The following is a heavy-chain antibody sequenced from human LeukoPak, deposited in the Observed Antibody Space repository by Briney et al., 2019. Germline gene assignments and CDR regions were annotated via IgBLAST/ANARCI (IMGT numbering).Heavy chain of an antibody. J-gene: IGHJ6*03. CDR3: ARGRFPGYYYYMDV. V-gene: IGHV4-39*01. Sequence: SETLSLTCTVSGGSISSSSYYWGWIRQPPGKGLEWIGSIYYSGSTYYNPSLTSRVTISVDTSKNQFSLKLSSVTAADTAVYYCARGRFPGYYYYMDVWGKGTTVTVSS. CDR1: GGSISSSSYY. CDR2: IYYSGST. D-gene: IGHD3-16*01.